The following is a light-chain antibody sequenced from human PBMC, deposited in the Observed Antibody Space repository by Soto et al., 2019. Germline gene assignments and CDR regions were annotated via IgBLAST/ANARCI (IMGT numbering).Light chain of an antibody. J-gene: IGLJ2*01. Sequence: QSVLTQSPSASASLGASVKLTCTLSSGHSSYAIAWHQQQPEKGPRYLMRVNSDGRHIKGDGIPDRFSGSSSGAERYLTISSLQSEDGADYYCQTWGTGTVVFGGGTKVTVL. CDR1: SGHSSYA. CDR3: QTWGTGTVV. V-gene: IGLV4-69*01. CDR2: VNSDGRH.